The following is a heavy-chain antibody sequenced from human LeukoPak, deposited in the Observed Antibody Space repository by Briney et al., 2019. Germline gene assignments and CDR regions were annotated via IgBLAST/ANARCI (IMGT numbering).Heavy chain of an antibody. D-gene: IGHD3-9*01. CDR3: AKDGLERYFDWLQYYYYGMDV. CDR2: ISGSGGST. Sequence: PGGSLRLSCAASGFTLSSYAMSWVRQAPGKGLEWVSAISGSGGSTYYADSVKGRFTISGDNSKNTLYLQMNSLRAEDTAVYYCAKDGLERYFDWLQYYYYGMDVWGQGTTVTVSS. J-gene: IGHJ6*02. CDR1: GFTLSSYA. V-gene: IGHV3-23*01.